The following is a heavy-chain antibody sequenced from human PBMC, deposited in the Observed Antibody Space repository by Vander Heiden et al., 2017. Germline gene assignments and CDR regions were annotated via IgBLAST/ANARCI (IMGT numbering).Heavy chain of an antibody. D-gene: IGHD1-20*01. V-gene: IGHV1-2*02. CDR3: ARRRIRWFDP. CDR1: GYTFTGSF. J-gene: IGHJ5*02. Sequence: QAPPVQSGAAVTKPGPPLKFSCLPPGYTFTGSFMPWVRQAPGQGLEWMGGINPNSGGTNYAQKFQGRVTMTRDTSISTAYMELSRLRSDDTAVYYCARRRIRWFDPWGQGTLVTVSS. CDR2: INPNSGGT.